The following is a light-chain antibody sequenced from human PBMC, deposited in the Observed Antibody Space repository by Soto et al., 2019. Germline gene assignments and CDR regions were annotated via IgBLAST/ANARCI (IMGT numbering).Light chain of an antibody. V-gene: IGLV2-23*03. J-gene: IGLJ2*01. CDR2: EGS. CDR3: CSYGGFSTFVV. Sequence: QSVLTQPASVSGSPGQPITISCTGTSSDVGAYNLVSWYQHHPGKAPKLLIFEGSKRPSGVSNRFSGSKSGNTASLTISGLQAEDEADYHCCSYGGFSTFVVFGGGTKVTAL. CDR1: SSDVGAYNL.